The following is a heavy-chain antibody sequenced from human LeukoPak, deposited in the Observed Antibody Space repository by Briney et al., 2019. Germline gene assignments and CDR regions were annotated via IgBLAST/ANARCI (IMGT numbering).Heavy chain of an antibody. Sequence: PETLSLTCTVSGGSISSYYWSWIRQPAGKGLEWIGRIYTSESTNYNPSLKSRVTMSVDTSKNQFSLKLSSVTAADTAVYYCARSLRFGSSLYYFDYWGQGTLVTVSS. CDR3: ARSLRFGSSLYYFDY. V-gene: IGHV4-4*07. CDR2: IYTSEST. CDR1: GGSISSYY. J-gene: IGHJ4*02. D-gene: IGHD6-13*01.